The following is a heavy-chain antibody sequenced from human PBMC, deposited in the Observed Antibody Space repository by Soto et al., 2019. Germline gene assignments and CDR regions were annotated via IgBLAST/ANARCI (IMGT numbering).Heavy chain of an antibody. V-gene: IGHV4-39*07. CDR2: FYHSGST. Sequence: PSETLSLTCTVSGGSISSGPYSWGWIRQPPGKGLEWIGTFYHSGSTHHNPSLESRVAISVDTSENQFSLKLSSVTAADTAVYYCARARFSDFWSGYYIGTSPGSYWSFDYWGQGTLVTVSS. D-gene: IGHD3-3*01. CDR1: GGSISSGPYS. J-gene: IGHJ4*02. CDR3: ARARFSDFWSGYYIGTSPGSYWSFDY.